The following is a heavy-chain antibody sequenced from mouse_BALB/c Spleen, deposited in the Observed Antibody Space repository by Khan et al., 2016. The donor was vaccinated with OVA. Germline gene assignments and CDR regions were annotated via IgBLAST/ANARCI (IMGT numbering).Heavy chain of an antibody. CDR2: IWSGGTT. J-gene: IGHJ3*01. CDR1: GFSLTTYG. D-gene: IGHD2-4*01. CDR3: ARNYYYDEGLAY. V-gene: IGHV2-2*02. Sequence: QVQLKESGPGLVQPSQSLSITCTVSGFSLTTYGVHWVRQSPGKGLEWLGVIWSGGTTDYSAALISRLSITKDNSKSQVFFKMNSLQANDTAIYYCARNYYYDEGLAYWGQGTLVTVSA.